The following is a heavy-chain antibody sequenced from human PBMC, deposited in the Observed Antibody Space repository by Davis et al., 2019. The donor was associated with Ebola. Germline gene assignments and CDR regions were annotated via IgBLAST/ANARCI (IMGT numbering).Heavy chain of an antibody. D-gene: IGHD6-19*01. V-gene: IGHV1-2*04. CDR2: INPNSGGT. CDR1: GYTFTSYG. Sequence: ASVKVSCKASGYTFTSYGISWVRQAPGQGLEWMGWINPNSGGTNYAQKFQGWVTMTRDTSISTAYMELSRLRSDDTAVYYCARDGLIAVAATLDYYYYGMDVWGQGTTVTVSS. J-gene: IGHJ6*02. CDR3: ARDGLIAVAATLDYYYYGMDV.